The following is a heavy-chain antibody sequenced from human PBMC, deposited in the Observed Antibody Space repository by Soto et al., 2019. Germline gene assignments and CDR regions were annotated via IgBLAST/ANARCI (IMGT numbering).Heavy chain of an antibody. CDR1: GFTFSSYS. CDR2: ISSSSSTI. V-gene: IGHV3-48*01. CDR3: ARDREVVPAAYAEYYYYYYMDV. J-gene: IGHJ6*03. D-gene: IGHD2-2*01. Sequence: GGSLRLSCAASGFTFSSYSMNWVRQAPGKGLEWVSYISSSSSTIYYADSVKGRFTISRDNAKNSLYLQMNSLRAEDTAVYYCARDREVVPAAYAEYYYYYYMDVWGKGTTVTVSS.